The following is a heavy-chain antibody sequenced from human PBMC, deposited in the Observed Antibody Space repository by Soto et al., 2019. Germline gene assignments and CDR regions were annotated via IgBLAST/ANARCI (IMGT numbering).Heavy chain of an antibody. D-gene: IGHD1-1*01. J-gene: IGHJ5*02. CDR1: GGSLSSGGYS. CDR3: ARGNWNDAKHWFDP. Sequence: SETLSLTCAVSGGSLSSGGYSWSWIRQPPGKGLEWIGYIYHSGSTYYDPSLKIRVTISVDRSKNQFSLKLSSVTAADTAVYYCARGNWNDAKHWFDPWGQGTLVTVSS. CDR2: IYHSGST. V-gene: IGHV4-30-2*01.